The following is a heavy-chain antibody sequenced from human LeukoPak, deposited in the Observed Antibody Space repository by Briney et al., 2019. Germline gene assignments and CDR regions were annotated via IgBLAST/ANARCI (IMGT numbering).Heavy chain of an antibody. CDR2: INTNTGNP. CDR1: GYTLTSYA. Sequence: ASVKVSCKASGYTLTSYAMNWVRQAPGQGLEWMGWINTNTGNPTYAQGFTGRFVFSLDTSVSTAYLQISSLKAEDTAVYYCAREGAHIAAAGIDYWGQGTLVTVSS. CDR3: AREGAHIAAAGIDY. J-gene: IGHJ4*02. V-gene: IGHV7-4-1*02. D-gene: IGHD6-13*01.